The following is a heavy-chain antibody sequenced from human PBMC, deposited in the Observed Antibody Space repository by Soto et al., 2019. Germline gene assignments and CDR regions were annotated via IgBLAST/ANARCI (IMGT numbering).Heavy chain of an antibody. CDR2: ISTHNGDT. CDR3: AREYCISTSCYGSDF. D-gene: IGHD2-2*01. V-gene: IGHV1-18*01. J-gene: IGHJ4*02. Sequence: ASLKVSCKASGYTFTGYGISWVRQAPGQGLEWMGWISTHNGDTKYARNLQGRLIMTTDTSTTTAYMELTSLRSDDTAVYYCAREYCISTSCYGSDFWGRGTLVTVSS. CDR1: GYTFTGYG.